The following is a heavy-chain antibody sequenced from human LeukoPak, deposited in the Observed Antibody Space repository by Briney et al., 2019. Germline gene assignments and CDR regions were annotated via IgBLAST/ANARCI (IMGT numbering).Heavy chain of an antibody. CDR3: ARNRGGGAILYYFDY. D-gene: IGHD3-10*01. J-gene: IGHJ4*02. CDR1: GFTFSSYS. CDR2: ISSSSSYI. V-gene: IGHV3-21*01. Sequence: PGGSLRLSCAASGFTFSSYSMNWVRQAPGKGLEWVSSISSSSSYIYYADSVKGRFTISRDNAKNSLYLQKNSLRAEDTAVYYCARNRGGGAILYYFDYWGQETLVTVSS.